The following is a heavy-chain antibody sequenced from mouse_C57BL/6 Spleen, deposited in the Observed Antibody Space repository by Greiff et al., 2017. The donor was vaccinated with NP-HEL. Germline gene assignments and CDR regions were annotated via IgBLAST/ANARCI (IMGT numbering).Heavy chain of an antibody. CDR1: GYSITSGYY. V-gene: IGHV3-6*01. CDR2: ISYDGSN. CDR3: ARAIYYDYDY. D-gene: IGHD2-4*01. J-gene: IGHJ2*01. Sequence: VQLQQSGPGLVKPSQSLSLTCSVTGYSITSGYYWNWIRQFPGNKLEWMGYISYDGSNNYNPSLKNRISITRDTSKNQFFLKLNSVTTEDTATYYCARAIYYDYDYWGQGTTLTVSS.